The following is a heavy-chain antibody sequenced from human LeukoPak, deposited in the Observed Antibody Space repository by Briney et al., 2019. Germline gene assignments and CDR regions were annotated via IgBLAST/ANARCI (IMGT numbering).Heavy chain of an antibody. D-gene: IGHD3-22*01. J-gene: IGHJ6*02. CDR2: LSGSGGST. CDR3: AKDWGYYYDSSGFMDV. V-gene: IGHV3-23*01. Sequence: GGSLRLSCAASGFTFSSYAMSWVRQAPGKGLEWVSALSGSGGSTYYADSVKGRFTISRDNSKNTLYLQMNSLRAEDTAVYYCAKDWGYYYDSSGFMDVWGQGTTVTVSS. CDR1: GFTFSSYA.